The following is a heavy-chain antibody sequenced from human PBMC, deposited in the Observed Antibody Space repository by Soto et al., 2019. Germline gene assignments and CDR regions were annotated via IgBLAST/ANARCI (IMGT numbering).Heavy chain of an antibody. CDR2: ISSSSSYT. V-gene: IGHV3-11*06. D-gene: IGHD6-13*01. CDR1: GFTFSDYY. CDR3: ARDLGDSSSWYYGMDV. J-gene: IGHJ6*02. Sequence: LRLSCAASGFTFSDYYMSWIRQAPGKGLEWVSYISSSSSYTNYADSVKGRFTISRDNAKNSLYLQMNSLRAEDTAVYYCARDLGDSSSWYYGMDVWGQGTTVTSP.